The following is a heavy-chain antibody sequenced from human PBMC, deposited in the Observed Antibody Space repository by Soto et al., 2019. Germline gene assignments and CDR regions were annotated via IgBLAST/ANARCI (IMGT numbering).Heavy chain of an antibody. CDR2: IYSGGST. J-gene: IGHJ6*02. V-gene: IGHV3-53*05. Sequence: GGSLRLSCVASGFTVSSNFMTWVRQAPGKGLEWVSVIYSGGSTYYADSVKGRFTISRDNSKNTLFLQMNSLTAEDTAVFYCARDTFGMDVWGQGTTVTVSS. CDR3: ARDTFGMDV. CDR1: GFTVSSNF.